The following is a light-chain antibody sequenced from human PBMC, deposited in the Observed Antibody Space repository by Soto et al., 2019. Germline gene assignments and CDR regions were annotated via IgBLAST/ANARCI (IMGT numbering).Light chain of an antibody. CDR2: RNN. J-gene: IGLJ1*01. CDR1: SSNIGSNY. Sequence: QSVLTQPPSASGTPGQRVTISCSGSSSNIGSNYVYWYQQLPGTAPKLLIYRNNQRPSGVPDRFSGSKSGTSASLAISGPRSEDEADSYCAAWDDSLSGSYVFGTGTKLTVL. V-gene: IGLV1-47*01. CDR3: AAWDDSLSGSYV.